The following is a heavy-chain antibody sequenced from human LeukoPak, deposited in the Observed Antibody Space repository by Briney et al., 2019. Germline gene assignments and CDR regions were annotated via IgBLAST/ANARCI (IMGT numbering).Heavy chain of an antibody. V-gene: IGHV1-2*02. CDR3: AMTTVTGPDAFDI. CDR1: GYTFTGYY. Sequence: ASVKVSCKASGYTFTGYYMHWVRQAPGQGLEWMGWINPNSGGTNYAQKFQGRVTMTRDTSISTAYMELSRLRSDDTAVYYCAMTTVTGPDAFDIWGQGTMVTVSS. D-gene: IGHD4-11*01. CDR2: INPNSGGT. J-gene: IGHJ3*02.